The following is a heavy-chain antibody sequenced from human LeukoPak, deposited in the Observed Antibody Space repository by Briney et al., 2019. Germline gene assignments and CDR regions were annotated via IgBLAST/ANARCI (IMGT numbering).Heavy chain of an antibody. Sequence: GGSLRLSCAASGSTVSSNYMSWVRQAPGKGLEWVSVIYSGGSTYYADSVKGRFTISRDNSKNPLYLQMNSLRADGTGVYYCARGRGYDYGDYEAFDYWGQGTLVTVSS. V-gene: IGHV3-53*01. J-gene: IGHJ4*02. CDR2: IYSGGST. CDR1: GSTVSSNY. CDR3: ARGRGYDYGDYEAFDY. D-gene: IGHD4-17*01.